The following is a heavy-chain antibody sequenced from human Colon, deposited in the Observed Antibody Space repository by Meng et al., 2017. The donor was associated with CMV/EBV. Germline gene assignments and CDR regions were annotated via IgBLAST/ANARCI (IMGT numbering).Heavy chain of an antibody. J-gene: IGHJ5*02. D-gene: IGHD3-3*01. CDR2: ISNYGGDI. Sequence: GGSLRLSCAASGFTFEDYYMGWIRQTPGKGLEWISFISNYGGDIKYADSVTGRFTISRDNAKNSLYLQMNSLRAEDTAVYYCARAVTDYDFWSGYPNNWFDPWGQGTLVTVSS. V-gene: IGHV3-11*04. CDR1: GFTFEDYY. CDR3: ARAVTDYDFWSGYPNNWFDP.